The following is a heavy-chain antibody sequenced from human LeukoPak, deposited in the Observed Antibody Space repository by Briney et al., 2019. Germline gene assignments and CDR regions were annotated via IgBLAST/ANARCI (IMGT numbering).Heavy chain of an antibody. Sequence: GASVTVSCTASGYTFTIYAMHWVRQAPGQRLEWMGWINAGNGNTKYSQKFQGRVTITRDTSASTAYMELSSLRSEDTAVYYCARGDSSGYFDYWGQGTLVTVSS. CDR3: ARGDSSGYFDY. V-gene: IGHV1-3*01. D-gene: IGHD3-22*01. J-gene: IGHJ4*02. CDR2: INAGNGNT. CDR1: GYTFTIYA.